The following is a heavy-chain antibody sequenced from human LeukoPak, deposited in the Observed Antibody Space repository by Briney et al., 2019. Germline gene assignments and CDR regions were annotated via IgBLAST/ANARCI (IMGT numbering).Heavy chain of an antibody. J-gene: IGHJ6*02. D-gene: IGHD5-18*01. V-gene: IGHV3-7*03. CDR2: IKQDETEK. CDR1: GFTFSNFW. Sequence: GGSLRLSCTASGFTFSNFWMGWVRQAPGKGLEWVANIKQDETEKFYLGSVKGRFTISRDNAKNSLYLQMNSLRAEDTAVYYCAREGLRGYGLFENYYYGMDVWGQGTTVTVSS. CDR3: AREGLRGYGLFENYYYGMDV.